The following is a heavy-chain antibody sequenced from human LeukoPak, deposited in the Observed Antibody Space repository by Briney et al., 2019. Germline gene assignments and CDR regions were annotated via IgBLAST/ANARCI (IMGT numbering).Heavy chain of an antibody. CDR3: ASEKGLTTGIFDY. D-gene: IGHD4-17*01. J-gene: IGHJ4*02. CDR1: GFTFSGYP. V-gene: IGHV3-23*01. CDR2: ISGSGGST. Sequence: GGSLRLSCAASGFTFSGYPIHWVRQAPGKGLEWVSAISGSGGSTYYADSVKGRFTISRDNSKNTLYLQVNSLRAEDTAVYYCASEKGLTTGIFDYWGQGTLVTVSS.